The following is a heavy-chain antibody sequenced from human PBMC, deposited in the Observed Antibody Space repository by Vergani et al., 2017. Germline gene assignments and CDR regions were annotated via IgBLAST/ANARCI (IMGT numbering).Heavy chain of an antibody. D-gene: IGHD2-15*01. V-gene: IGHV1-46*03. Sequence: QVQLVQSGAEAKKPGASVKVSCKASGYTFTSYYMHWVRQAPGQGLEWMGIINPSGGSTSYAQKFQGRVTMTRDTSTSTVYMELSSLRSEDTAVYYCARGGPDCSGGSCYFDYWGQGTLVTVSS. CDR1: GYTFTSYY. CDR2: INPSGGST. CDR3: ARGGPDCSGGSCYFDY. J-gene: IGHJ4*02.